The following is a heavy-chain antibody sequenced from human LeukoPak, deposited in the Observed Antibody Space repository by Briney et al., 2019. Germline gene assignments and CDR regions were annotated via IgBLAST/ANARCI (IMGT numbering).Heavy chain of an antibody. Sequence: PSQTLSLTCTVSGGSISSGGYYWSWIRQPPGKGLEWIGYIYHSGSTYYNPSLKSRVTISVDRSKNQFSLKLSSVTAADTAVYYCARGGGPDYDILTTLYYFDYWGQGTLVTVSS. D-gene: IGHD3-9*01. CDR3: ARGGGPDYDILTTLYYFDY. CDR1: GGSISSGGYY. V-gene: IGHV4-30-2*01. CDR2: IYHSGST. J-gene: IGHJ4*02.